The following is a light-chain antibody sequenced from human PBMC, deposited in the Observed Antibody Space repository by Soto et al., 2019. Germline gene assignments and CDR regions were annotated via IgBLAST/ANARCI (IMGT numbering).Light chain of an antibody. CDR2: RNN. CDR3: AAWDDSLSGDVV. J-gene: IGLJ2*01. CDR1: SSNIGSNY. Sequence: QSVLTQPPSASGTPGQRVTISCSGSSSNIGSNYVYWYQQLPGTAPKLLIYRNNQRPSGVPDRFSGSKSGTSASLAISRLRSEDEADYYCAAWDDSLSGDVVFGGGTKVTVL. V-gene: IGLV1-47*01.